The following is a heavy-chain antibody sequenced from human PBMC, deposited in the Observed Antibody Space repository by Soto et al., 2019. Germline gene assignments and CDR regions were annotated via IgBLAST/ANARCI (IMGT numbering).Heavy chain of an antibody. CDR1: GYTFTSYG. CDR3: ARDLVVVVITELDY. D-gene: IGHD3-22*01. CDR2: ISAYNGNT. Sequence: ASVKVSCKASGYTFTSYGISWVRQAPGQGLEWMGWISAYNGNTNYAQKLQGRVTMTTDASTSTAYMELRSLRSDDTAVYYCARDLVVVVITELDYWGQGTLVTVSS. V-gene: IGHV1-18*01. J-gene: IGHJ4*02.